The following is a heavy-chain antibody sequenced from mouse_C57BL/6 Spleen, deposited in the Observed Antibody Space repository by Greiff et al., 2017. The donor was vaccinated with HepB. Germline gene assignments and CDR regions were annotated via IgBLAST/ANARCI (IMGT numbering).Heavy chain of an antibody. D-gene: IGHD1-1*01. CDR1: GFTFSSYA. V-gene: IGHV5-9-1*02. CDR3: TRDYYGSSYGWYFDV. CDR2: ISSGGDYI. Sequence: EVQGVESGEGLVKPGGSLKLSCAASGFTFSSYAMSWVRQTPEKRLEWVAYISSGGDYIYYADTVKGRFTISRDNARNTLYLQMSSRKSEDTAMYYGTRDYYGSSYGWYFDVWGTGTTVTVSS. J-gene: IGHJ1*03.